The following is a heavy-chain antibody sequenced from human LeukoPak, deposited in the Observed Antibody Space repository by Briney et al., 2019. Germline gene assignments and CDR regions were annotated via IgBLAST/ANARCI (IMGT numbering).Heavy chain of an antibody. CDR1: GFTFSSYG. CDR2: ISSDGSNK. J-gene: IGHJ4*02. V-gene: IGHV3-30*18. D-gene: IGHD3-22*01. CDR3: ANENYYDSSGYLDN. Sequence: GGSLRLPCAASGFTFSSYGMHWVRQAPGKGLEWVSVISSDGSNKYYADSVKGRFTISRDNTKNTLYLQMNSLRAEDTAVFYCANENYYDSSGYLDNWGQGTLVTVSS.